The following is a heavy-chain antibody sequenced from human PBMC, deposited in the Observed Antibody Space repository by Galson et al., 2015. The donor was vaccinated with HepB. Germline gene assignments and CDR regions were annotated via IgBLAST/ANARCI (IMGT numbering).Heavy chain of an antibody. D-gene: IGHD3-10*01. J-gene: IGHJ6*04. CDR2: GVPVSGTT. CDR3: ARDGYYGSGTYLIV. Sequence: SVKVSCKASGGTFNKYAINWVRQAPGQGLEWIGGGVPVSGTTNYAQKFQGRVTITADESTSTVYMELSSLKSEDTAIYYCARDGYYGSGTYLIVWGKGTTVTVSS. CDR1: GGTFNKYA. V-gene: IGHV1-69*13.